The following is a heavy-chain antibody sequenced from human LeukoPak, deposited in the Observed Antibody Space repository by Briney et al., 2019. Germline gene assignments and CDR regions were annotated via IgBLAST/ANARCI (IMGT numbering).Heavy chain of an antibody. J-gene: IGHJ2*01. V-gene: IGHV4-59*08. CDR2: IYYSGST. Sequence: SETLSLTCTVSGGSISSYYWSWIRQPPGKGLEWIGYIYYSGSTNYNPSLKSRVTISVDTSKNQFSLKLSSVTAADTAVYYCAGRITTAFDLWGRGTLVTVSS. CDR1: GGSISSYY. D-gene: IGHD3-10*01. CDR3: AGRITTAFDL.